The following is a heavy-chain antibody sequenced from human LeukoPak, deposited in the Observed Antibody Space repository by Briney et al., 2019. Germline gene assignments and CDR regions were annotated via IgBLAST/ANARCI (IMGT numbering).Heavy chain of an antibody. Sequence: PGGSLRLSCAASGFTFSSYSMNWVRQAPGKGLESVSSISSSSSYIYYADSVKGRFTISRDNAKNSLYLQMNSLRAEDTAVYYCARDVGGAMIVAEYYFDYWGQGTLVTVSS. CDR3: ARDVGGAMIVAEYYFDY. J-gene: IGHJ4*02. CDR2: ISSSSSYI. CDR1: GFTFSSYS. V-gene: IGHV3-21*01. D-gene: IGHD3-22*01.